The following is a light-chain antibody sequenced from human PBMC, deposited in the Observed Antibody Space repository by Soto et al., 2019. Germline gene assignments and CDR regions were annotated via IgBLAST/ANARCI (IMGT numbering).Light chain of an antibody. CDR1: SSDVGGYNY. J-gene: IGLJ2*01. Sequence: QSALTQPASVSGSPGQSITISCTGTSSDVGGYNYVSWYQQHPGKAPKLMIYDVTNRPSGVSNRFSGSKSGNTASLTISGLQAEDEADYYCSSYTITSTRGDVVFDGGTKLTVL. CDR3: SSYTITSTRGDVV. CDR2: DVT. V-gene: IGLV2-14*01.